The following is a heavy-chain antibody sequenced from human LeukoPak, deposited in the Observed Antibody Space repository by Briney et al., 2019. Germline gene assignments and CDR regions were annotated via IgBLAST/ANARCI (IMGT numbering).Heavy chain of an antibody. CDR3: ASAEGLSSSWFWFDP. Sequence: SETLSLTCTVSGGSISSGSYYWSWIRQPAGKGLEWIGRIYTSGSTNYNPSLKSRVTISVDTSKNQFSLKLSSVTAADTAVYYCASAEGLSSSWFWFDPRGQGTLVTVSS. CDR2: IYTSGST. J-gene: IGHJ5*02. D-gene: IGHD6-13*01. CDR1: GGSISSGSYY. V-gene: IGHV4-61*02.